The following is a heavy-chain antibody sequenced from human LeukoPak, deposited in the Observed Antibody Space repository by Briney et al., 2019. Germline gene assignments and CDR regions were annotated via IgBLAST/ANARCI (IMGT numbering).Heavy chain of an antibody. CDR1: GFTFSSYA. Sequence: GGSLRLSSAASGFTFSSYAMSWVRQAPGKGLEWVSAISGSGGSTYYADSVKGRFTISRDNSKNTLYLQMNSLRAEDTAVYYCAKTRFFYNWFDPWGQGTLVTVSS. CDR2: ISGSGGST. V-gene: IGHV3-23*01. CDR3: AKTRFFYNWFDP. J-gene: IGHJ5*02. D-gene: IGHD3-10*01.